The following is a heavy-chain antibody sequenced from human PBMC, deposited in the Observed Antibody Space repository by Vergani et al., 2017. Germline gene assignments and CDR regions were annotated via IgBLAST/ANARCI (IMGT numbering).Heavy chain of an antibody. V-gene: IGHV3-23*01. Sequence: EVQLLESGGGLVQPGGSLRLSCEASGFSFPGYAMSWVRQAPGKGLEWVSAISGSGGSTYYADSVKGRFTISRDNSKNTLYLQMNSLGAEDTSVYYCAKARGVLIFDYWGQGTLVTVSS. CDR3: AKARGVLIFDY. J-gene: IGHJ4*02. CDR2: ISGSGGST. CDR1: GFSFPGYA. D-gene: IGHD3-10*01.